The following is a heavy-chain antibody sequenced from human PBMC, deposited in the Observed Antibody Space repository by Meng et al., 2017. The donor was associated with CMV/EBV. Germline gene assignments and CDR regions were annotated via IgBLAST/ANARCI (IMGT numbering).Heavy chain of an antibody. CDR2: IYWNDDK. D-gene: IGHD6-13*01. CDR1: WFSLSTSGFG. J-gene: IGHJ4*02. Sequence: QFPCKESGPTLVNPTQTLALTCTVSWFSLSTSGFGGGWIRQPPGKALEWLALIYWNDDKRYSPSLKSRLTITTDTSKNQVVLTMTNMDPVDTAIYYCARIAAAGRFDYWGQGTLVTVSS. CDR3: ARIAAAGRFDY. V-gene: IGHV2-5*01.